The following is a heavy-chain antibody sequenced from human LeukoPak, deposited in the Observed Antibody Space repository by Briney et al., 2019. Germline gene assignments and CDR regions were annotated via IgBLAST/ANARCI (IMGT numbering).Heavy chain of an antibody. V-gene: IGHV4-34*01. CDR2: INHSGST. CDR3: ARENDP. J-gene: IGHJ5*02. CDR1: GGSLSGYY. Sequence: SETLSLTCAVYGGSLSGYYWSWIRQPPGKGLEWIGEINHSGSTNYNPSLKSRVTISVDTSKNQFSLKLSSVTAADTAVYYCARENDPWGQGTLVTVSS.